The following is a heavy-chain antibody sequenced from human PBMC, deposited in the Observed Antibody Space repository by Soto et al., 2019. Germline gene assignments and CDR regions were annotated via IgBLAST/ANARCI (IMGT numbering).Heavy chain of an antibody. Sequence: GASVKVSCKASRYSFTRYYINWVRQAPGQGLEWMGWISAYNGNTHYEEKLQGRVTLTTDTSTSTAYMELRSLRSDDTAVYFCARGGQWDFLSDYWGQGTLVTVSS. CDR1: RYSFTRYY. D-gene: IGHD1-26*01. J-gene: IGHJ4*02. CDR2: ISAYNGNT. V-gene: IGHV1-18*01. CDR3: ARGGQWDFLSDY.